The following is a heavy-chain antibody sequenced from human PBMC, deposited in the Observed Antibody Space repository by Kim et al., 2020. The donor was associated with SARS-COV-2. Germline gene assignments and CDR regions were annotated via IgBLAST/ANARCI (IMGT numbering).Heavy chain of an antibody. D-gene: IGHD3-22*01. Sequence: KGRITSSRDNSKNKLYLQMNSLRAEDTAIYYCAKDLSFYDSNGCYLSFDYWGQGTLVTVSS. CDR3: AKDLSFYDSNGCYLSFDY. J-gene: IGHJ4*02. V-gene: IGHV3-23*01.